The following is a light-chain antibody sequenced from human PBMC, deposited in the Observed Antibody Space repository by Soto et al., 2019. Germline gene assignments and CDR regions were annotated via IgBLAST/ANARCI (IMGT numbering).Light chain of an antibody. CDR2: EVS. V-gene: IGLV2-14*01. CDR3: SSYTSSSTRV. Sequence: QSALTQPPSASGSPGQSVTISCTGTSSDVGGYNFVSWYQQHPGKAPKLMIYEVSNRPSGVSNRFSGSKSANTASLTISGLQAEDEAHYYCSSYTSSSTRVFGGGTKLTVL. J-gene: IGLJ2*01. CDR1: SSDVGGYNF.